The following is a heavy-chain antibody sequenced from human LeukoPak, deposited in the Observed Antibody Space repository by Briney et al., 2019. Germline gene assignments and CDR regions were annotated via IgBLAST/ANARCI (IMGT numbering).Heavy chain of an antibody. CDR2: IYYSGST. CDR3: ARGISPSFDI. D-gene: IGHD3-3*01. Sequence: PSETLSLTCTVSGGSISSYYWSWIRQPPGKGLEWIGYIYYSGSTNYNPSLKSRVTISVDTFKNQFSLKLSSVTAADPAVYYCARGISPSFDIWGQGTMVTVSS. J-gene: IGHJ3*02. V-gene: IGHV4-59*01. CDR1: GGSISSYY.